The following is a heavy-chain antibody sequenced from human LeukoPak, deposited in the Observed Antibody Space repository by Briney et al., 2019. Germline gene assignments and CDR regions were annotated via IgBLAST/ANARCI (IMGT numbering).Heavy chain of an antibody. Sequence: GASVKVSCKASGYTFTSYGISWVRQAPGQGLEWMGWISAYNGNTNYAQKLQGRVTMTTDTSTSTAYMELRSLRSDDTAVYYCASVPPYYYDSTGVWFDPWGQGTLANVSS. J-gene: IGHJ5*02. CDR3: ASVPPYYYDSTGVWFDP. D-gene: IGHD3-22*01. CDR2: ISAYNGNT. V-gene: IGHV1-18*01. CDR1: GYTFTSYG.